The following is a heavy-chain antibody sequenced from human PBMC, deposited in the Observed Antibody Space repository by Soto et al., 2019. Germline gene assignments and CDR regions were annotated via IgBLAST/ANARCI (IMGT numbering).Heavy chain of an antibody. J-gene: IGHJ4*02. Sequence: QVQLVESGGGVVQPGRSLRLSCAASGFTFSSYGMHWVRQAPGKGLEWVAVIWYDGSNKYYADSVKGRFTISTDNSKNTLYLQRNSLRAEDTAVYYCARARGTPYYYDSSGYFDDYWGQGTLVTVSS. CDR1: GFTFSSYG. V-gene: IGHV3-33*01. CDR2: IWYDGSNK. D-gene: IGHD3-22*01. CDR3: ARARGTPYYYDSSGYFDDY.